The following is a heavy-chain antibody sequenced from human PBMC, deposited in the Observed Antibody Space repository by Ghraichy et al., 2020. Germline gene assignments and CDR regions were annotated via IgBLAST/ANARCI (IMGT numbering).Heavy chain of an antibody. CDR2: ISSSSSYI. CDR1: GFTFSSYS. CDR3: AGGGASAAIWVGYYYGMDV. Sequence: GGSLRLSCAASGFTFSSYSMNWVRQAPGKGLEWVSSISSSSSYIYYADSVKGRFTISRDNAKNSLYLQMNSLRAEDTAVYYCAGGGASAAIWVGYYYGMDVRGQGTKVTVSS. V-gene: IGHV3-21*01. J-gene: IGHJ6*02. D-gene: IGHD2-2*01.